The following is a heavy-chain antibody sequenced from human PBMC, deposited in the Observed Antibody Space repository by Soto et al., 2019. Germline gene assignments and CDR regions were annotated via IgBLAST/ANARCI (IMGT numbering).Heavy chain of an antibody. CDR3: AKDVYCSGGRCHNWFDP. J-gene: IGHJ5*02. CDR1: GFTFSSYA. Sequence: GGSLRLSCAASGFTFSSYAMSWVRQAPGKGLEWVSAISGTGVSTYYADSGKGRFTISRDNSKSTLYLQMNSLRAEDTAVYYCAKDVYCSGGRCHNWFDPWGQGTLVTVSA. CDR2: ISGTGVST. V-gene: IGHV3-23*01. D-gene: IGHD2-15*01.